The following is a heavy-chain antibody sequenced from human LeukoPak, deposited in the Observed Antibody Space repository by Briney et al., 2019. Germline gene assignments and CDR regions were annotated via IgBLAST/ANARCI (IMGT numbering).Heavy chain of an antibody. Sequence: EASVKVSCKASGYTFTGYYMHWVRQAPGQGLEWMGWINPNSGGTNYAQKFQGRVTMTRDTSISTAYMELSRLRSDDTAVYYCARDSVWFGELWSNYYYGMDVWGQGTTVTVSS. J-gene: IGHJ6*02. CDR2: INPNSGGT. D-gene: IGHD3-10*01. V-gene: IGHV1-2*02. CDR3: ARDSVWFGELWSNYYYGMDV. CDR1: GYTFTGYY.